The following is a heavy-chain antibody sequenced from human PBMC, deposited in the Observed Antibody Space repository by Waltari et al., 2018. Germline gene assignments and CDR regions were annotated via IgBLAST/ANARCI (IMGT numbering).Heavy chain of an antibody. CDR2: IRRQPYNYAT. J-gene: IGHJ4*02. CDR3: SGGEVTGTDF. D-gene: IGHD6-19*01. V-gene: IGHV3-73*01. CDR1: GFSFSGST. Sequence: EVQVVESGGGLVQPGGSLQLPCATSGFSFSGSTIHWVRQTSGKGLEWVGRIRRQPYNYATAYSASVKGRFTISRDDSKNTAYLQMNNLMTEDTAVYYCSGGEVTGTDFWGQGTLVTVSS.